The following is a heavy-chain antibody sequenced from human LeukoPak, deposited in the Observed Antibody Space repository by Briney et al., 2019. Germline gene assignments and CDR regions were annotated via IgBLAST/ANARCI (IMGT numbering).Heavy chain of an antibody. D-gene: IGHD3-22*01. CDR2: IYPGDSDT. J-gene: IGHJ3*02. V-gene: IGHV5-51*01. CDR3: ARLRITMIRPDVFDI. Sequence: GESLKISCKGSGYSFNSYWIGWVRQMPGKGLEWMAIIYPGDSDTRYSPSFQGQVSISVDKSVSAAYLQWSSLKASDTAIYYCARLRITMIRPDVFDIWGQGTMVTVSS. CDR1: GYSFNSYW.